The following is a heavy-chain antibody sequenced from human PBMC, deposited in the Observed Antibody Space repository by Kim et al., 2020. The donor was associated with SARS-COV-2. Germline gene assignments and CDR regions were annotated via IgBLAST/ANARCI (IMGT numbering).Heavy chain of an antibody. CDR2: ISYDGSNK. CDR1: GFTFSSYA. V-gene: IGHV3-30*04. J-gene: IGHJ1*01. Sequence: GGSLRLSCAASGFTFSSYAMHWVRQAPGKGLEWVAVISYDGSNKYYADSVKGRFTISRDNSKNTLYLQMNSLRAEDTAVYYCARGEDKLPGAHFQHWGEG. D-gene: IGHD2-15*01. CDR3: ARGEDKLPGAHFQH.